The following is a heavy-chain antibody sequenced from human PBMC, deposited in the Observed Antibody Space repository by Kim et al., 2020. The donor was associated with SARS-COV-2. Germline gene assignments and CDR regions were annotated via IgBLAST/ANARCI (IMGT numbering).Heavy chain of an antibody. D-gene: IGHD4-17*01. J-gene: IGHJ2*01. V-gene: IGHV4-31*03. CDR2: IYYSGST. Sequence: SETLSLTCTVSGGSISSGGYYWSWIHQHPGKGLEWIGYIYYSGSTYYNPSLKSRVTISVDTSKNQFSLKLSSVTAADTAVYYCARVGGTVTMKRLSNGYFDLWGRGTLVTVSS. CDR3: ARVGGTVTMKRLSNGYFDL. CDR1: GGSISSGGYY.